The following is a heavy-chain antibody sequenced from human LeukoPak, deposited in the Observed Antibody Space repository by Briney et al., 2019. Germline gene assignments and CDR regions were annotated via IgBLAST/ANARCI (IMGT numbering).Heavy chain of an antibody. CDR1: RAAFTAYY. J-gene: IGHJ3*01. D-gene: IGHD6-19*01. V-gene: IGHV4-34*01. CDR3: ARGRSSGWYAGSYDV. Sequence: PSETLSLTCAVSRAAFTAYYWTWIRQPPGKGLEWIGDMNSSGSTNLNPSLKSRVTISVDTSKTQFSLRLSSATAADTAVYYCARGRSSGWYAGSYDVWGQGTMVTVSS. CDR2: MNSSGST.